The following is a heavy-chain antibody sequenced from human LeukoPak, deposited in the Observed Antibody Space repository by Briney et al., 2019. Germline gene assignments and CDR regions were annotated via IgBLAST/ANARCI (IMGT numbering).Heavy chain of an antibody. Sequence: SETLSLTCTVYGCSISGYYWSWIRQPPGKGLEWIGYLYYSGSTNYNPSLKSRVTISVDTSKNQFSLKLSSVTAADTAVYYCAREGYYDSSGTLEYYFDYWGQGTLVTVSS. D-gene: IGHD3-22*01. CDR2: LYYSGST. CDR3: AREGYYDSSGTLEYYFDY. V-gene: IGHV4-59*01. CDR1: GCSISGYY. J-gene: IGHJ4*02.